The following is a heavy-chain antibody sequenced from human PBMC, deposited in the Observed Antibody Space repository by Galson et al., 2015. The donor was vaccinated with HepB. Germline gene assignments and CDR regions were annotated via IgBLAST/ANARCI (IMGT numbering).Heavy chain of an antibody. J-gene: IGHJ3*02. D-gene: IGHD6-13*01. V-gene: IGHV1-69*04. Sequence: SVKVSCKASGGTFRSYAISWVRQAPGQGLEWMGRIIPILGITNYAQKFQGRVTITADKSTSTTYMELSSLRSEDTAVYYCASLDSSSPFDAFDIWGQGTMVTVSS. CDR3: ASLDSSSPFDAFDI. CDR1: GGTFRSYA. CDR2: IIPILGIT.